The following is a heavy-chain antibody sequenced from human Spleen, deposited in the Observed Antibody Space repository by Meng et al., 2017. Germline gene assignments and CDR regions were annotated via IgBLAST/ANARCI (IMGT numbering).Heavy chain of an antibody. D-gene: IGHD1-26*01. CDR3: ARGIGVY. CDR2: IKQDGSEK. J-gene: IGHJ4*02. CDR1: GFTFSSYW. Sequence: ETLSLTCAASGFTFSSYWMSWVRQAPGKGLEWVANIKQDGSEKYYVDSVKGRFTISRDNAKNSLYLQMSTLRAEDTAVYYCARGIGVYWGQGTLVTVSS. V-gene: IGHV3-7*01.